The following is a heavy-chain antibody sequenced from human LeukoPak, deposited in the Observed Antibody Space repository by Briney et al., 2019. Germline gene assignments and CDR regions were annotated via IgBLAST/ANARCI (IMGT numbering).Heavy chain of an antibody. J-gene: IGHJ4*02. CDR3: ARVPLRFLEPFDY. Sequence: SETLSLTCSVSGGSFNGYYWSWIRQPPGKGLEWIGEINHSGTTNYNPSLKSRVTMSLDTSKNQFSLRLNSVTAADTAVYYCARVPLRFLEPFDYWGQGTLVTVSS. CDR2: INHSGTT. D-gene: IGHD3-3*01. CDR1: GGSFNGYY. V-gene: IGHV4-34*01.